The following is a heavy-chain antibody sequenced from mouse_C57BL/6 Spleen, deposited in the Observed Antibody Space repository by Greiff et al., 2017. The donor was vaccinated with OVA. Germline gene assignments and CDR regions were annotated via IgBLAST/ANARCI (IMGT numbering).Heavy chain of an antibody. CDR2: ISSGGSYT. CDR3: ARRVYGEDD. J-gene: IGHJ2*01. D-gene: IGHD1-1*01. CDR1: GFTFSSYG. Sequence: EVHLVESGGDLVKPGGSLKLSCAASGFTFSSYGMSWVRQTPDKRLEWVATISSGGSYTYYPDSVKGRFTISRDNAKNTLYLQMSSLKSEDTAMYYCARRVYGEDDWGQGTTLTVSS. V-gene: IGHV5-6*01.